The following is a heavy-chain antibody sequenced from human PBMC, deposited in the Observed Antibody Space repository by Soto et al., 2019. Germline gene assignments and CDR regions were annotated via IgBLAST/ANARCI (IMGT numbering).Heavy chain of an antibody. Sequence: ASVKVSCKASGYTFTGHYIHWVRQAPEQGPEWMGEIGPESGATRYAKRFQGRVTMTRDMSITTVYMELNNLSPDDTAVYYCGRGRSGQIVVFYWGQGTPVTVSS. V-gene: IGHV1-2*02. J-gene: IGHJ4*02. D-gene: IGHD1-26*01. CDR3: GRGRSGQIVVFY. CDR1: GYTFTGHY. CDR2: IGPESGAT.